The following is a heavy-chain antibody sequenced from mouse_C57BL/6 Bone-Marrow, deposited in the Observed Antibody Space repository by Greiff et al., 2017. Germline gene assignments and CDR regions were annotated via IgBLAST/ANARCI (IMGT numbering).Heavy chain of an antibody. CDR1: GFTFSSYG. D-gene: IGHD6-2*01. V-gene: IGHV5-6*01. CDR2: ISSGGSYT. Sequence: EVKLMESGGDLVKPGGSLKLSCAASGFTFSSYGMSWVRQTPDKRLEWVATISSGGSYTYYPDSVKGRFTNSRDNAKNTLYLQMSSLKSEDTAMYYCARLSPFAYWGQGTLVTVSA. CDR3: ARLSPFAY. J-gene: IGHJ3*01.